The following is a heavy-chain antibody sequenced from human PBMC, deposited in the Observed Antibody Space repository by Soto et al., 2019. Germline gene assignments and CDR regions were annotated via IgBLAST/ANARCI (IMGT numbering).Heavy chain of an antibody. CDR2: ISYDGSKE. CDR3: AKEDILTGRGYYFDY. D-gene: IGHD3-9*01. J-gene: IGHJ4*02. CDR1: GFTLSSYG. V-gene: IGHV3-30*18. Sequence: QVQLVESGGGVVQPGRSLRLSCVASGFTLSSYGMHWVRQAPGKGLEWVAVISYDGSKEYYADSVKGRLTISRDNSKNTLYLQMNSLRVEDTAVYYCAKEDILTGRGYYFDYWGQGTLVTVSS.